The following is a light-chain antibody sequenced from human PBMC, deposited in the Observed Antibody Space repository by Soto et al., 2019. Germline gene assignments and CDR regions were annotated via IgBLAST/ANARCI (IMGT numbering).Light chain of an antibody. CDR3: QHYNSYPYT. CDR2: DAS. CDR1: QTISSW. V-gene: IGKV1-5*01. Sequence: DIQMTQSPSTLSASAGDRVTITCRASQTISSWLAWYQQKPGKAPNLLIYDASTLASGAPSRFSGSGSGTEFTLTISSLQPDDFATYYCQHYNSYPYTFGQGTELEIK. J-gene: IGKJ2*01.